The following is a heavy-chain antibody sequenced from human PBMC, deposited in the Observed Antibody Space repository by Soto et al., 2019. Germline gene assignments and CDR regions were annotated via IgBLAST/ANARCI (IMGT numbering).Heavy chain of an antibody. CDR2: IYYSGGT. V-gene: IGHV4-61*01. CDR1: GGSVGSGYYY. D-gene: IGHD2-15*01. CDR3: AREGRGGGNCYSGYKLGIDY. J-gene: IGHJ4*02. Sequence: SETLSLTCTVSGGSVGSGYYYWSWIRQPPGMGLEWIGHIYYSGGTNYNPSLESRVIISADTSQNQFSLKLSSVTAADTAMYYCAREGRGGGNCYSGYKLGIDYWSQGTLVTVSS.